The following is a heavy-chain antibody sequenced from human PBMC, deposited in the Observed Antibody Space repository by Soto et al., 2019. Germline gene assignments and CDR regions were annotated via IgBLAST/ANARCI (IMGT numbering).Heavy chain of an antibody. D-gene: IGHD3-3*01. CDR2: ISSTTTTI. CDR1: TFTFSTYS. Sequence: GGSLRLSCAASTFTFSTYSMNWVRQAPGKGLEWIAYISSTTTTIYYADSVKGRFTISRDNAKNSLYLQMNSLRDEDTAMYYCARDRYEFWSGYISTDAFDMWRERTMVTVSS. V-gene: IGHV3-48*02. J-gene: IGHJ3*02. CDR3: ARDRYEFWSGYISTDAFDM.